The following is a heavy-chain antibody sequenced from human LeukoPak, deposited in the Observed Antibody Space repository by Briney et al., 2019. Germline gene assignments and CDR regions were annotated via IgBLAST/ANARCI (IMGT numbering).Heavy chain of an antibody. D-gene: IGHD3-10*01. CDR3: ARVRGSFDY. J-gene: IGHJ4*02. CDR1: GGSFSGYY. Sequence: SETLSLTCAVYGGSFSGYYWGWIRQPPGKGLEWIGSMFYGGYSYYNPSLKSRLTISVDTTKNQFSLKLSSMTAADTAVYYCARVRGSFDYWGQGILVTVSS. CDR2: MFYGGYS. V-gene: IGHV4-34*12.